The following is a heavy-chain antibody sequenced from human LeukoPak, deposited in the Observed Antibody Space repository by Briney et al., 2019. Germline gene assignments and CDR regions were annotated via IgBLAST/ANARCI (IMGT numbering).Heavy chain of an antibody. CDR3: ARAKNPRNSALFDY. CDR1: GGSISSSSYY. CDR2: IYYSGST. V-gene: IGHV4-39*07. D-gene: IGHD1-14*01. J-gene: IGHJ4*02. Sequence: SETLSLTCTVSGGSISSSSYYWGWIRQPPGKGLEWIGSIYYSGSTYYNPSLKSRVTISVDTSKNQFSLKLTSVTAADTAVYYCARAKNPRNSALFDYWGQGTLVTVSS.